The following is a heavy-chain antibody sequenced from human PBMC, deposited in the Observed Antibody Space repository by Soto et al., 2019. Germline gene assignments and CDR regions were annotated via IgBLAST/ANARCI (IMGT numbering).Heavy chain of an antibody. D-gene: IGHD4-17*01. J-gene: IGHJ4*02. CDR1: GFTFSTYA. Sequence: GGSLRLSCAASGFTFSTYAMSWVRQAPGKGLQWVSGISGSADSTYYGDSVKGRFTISRDNSKNTLYLQMNSLRAEDTAVYYCAKRGGTVTALGNFNYWGQGTLVTVSS. CDR3: AKRGGTVTALGNFNY. V-gene: IGHV3-23*01. CDR2: ISGSADST.